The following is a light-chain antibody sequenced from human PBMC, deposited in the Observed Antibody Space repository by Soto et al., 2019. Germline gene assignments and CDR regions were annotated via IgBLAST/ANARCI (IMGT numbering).Light chain of an antibody. J-gene: IGKJ1*01. CDR1: QSVSSN. V-gene: IGKV3-15*01. CDR3: QQDKKWART. Sequence: VMTQSPATLSVSPGERATRSCRASQSVSSNFAWYQQKPGQAPRLLIYDASTRATGIPARFSGSGSGTEFTLTIRCLQSEEFAVYYCQQDKKWARTLGQGTKVDIK. CDR2: DAS.